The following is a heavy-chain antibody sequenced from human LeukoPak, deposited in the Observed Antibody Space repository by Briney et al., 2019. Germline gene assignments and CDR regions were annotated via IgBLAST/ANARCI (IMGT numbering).Heavy chain of an antibody. J-gene: IGHJ5*02. CDR1: GFTFSSYG. Sequence: GGSLRLSCAASGFTFSSYGMHWVRQAPGKGLEWVAVISYDGSNEYYADSVKGRFTISRDNSKNTLYLQMNSLRAEDTAVYYCAKEPISYYYDSSASWGQGTLVTVSS. D-gene: IGHD3-22*01. CDR3: AKEPISYYYDSSAS. CDR2: ISYDGSNE. V-gene: IGHV3-30*18.